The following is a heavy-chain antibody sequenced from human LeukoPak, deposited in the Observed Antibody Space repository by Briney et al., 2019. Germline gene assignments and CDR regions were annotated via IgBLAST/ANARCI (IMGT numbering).Heavy chain of an antibody. D-gene: IGHD3-3*01. CDR3: ARRGGDFWSGYLNWFDP. CDR2: IYYSGST. Sequence: PSETLSLTCTVSGGSIRSSSYSWGWIRQPPGKGLEWIGSIYYSGSTYYNPSLKSRVTISVDTSKNQFSLKLSSVTAADTAVYYCARRGGDFWSGYLNWFDPWGQGTLVTVSS. J-gene: IGHJ5*02. CDR1: GGSIRSSSYS. V-gene: IGHV4-39*01.